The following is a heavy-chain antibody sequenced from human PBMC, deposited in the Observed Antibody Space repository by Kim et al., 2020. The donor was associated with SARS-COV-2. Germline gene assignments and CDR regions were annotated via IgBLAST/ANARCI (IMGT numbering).Heavy chain of an antibody. D-gene: IGHD2-2*01. Sequence: YGSHSVKGRFTISRDNSKNTLYLQKSSLIAEDTALYYCAKSAFYHDAFDIWGQGTMITVSS. CDR3: AKSAFYHDAFDI. V-gene: IGHV3-23*01. J-gene: IGHJ3*02.